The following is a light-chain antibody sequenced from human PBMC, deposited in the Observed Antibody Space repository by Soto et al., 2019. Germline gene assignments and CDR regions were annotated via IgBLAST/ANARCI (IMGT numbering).Light chain of an antibody. CDR1: QSVGSSY. V-gene: IGKV3-20*01. CDR2: GTS. Sequence: EIELTQSPGTLSLSPGERATLSCRASQSVGSSYLAWYQQKPGQAPRLLMFGTSNRATGIPDRFSGSGSGTDFTLTINSLEPEDFAVYYCQQYGSSPRTFGQGTKVEV. J-gene: IGKJ1*01. CDR3: QQYGSSPRT.